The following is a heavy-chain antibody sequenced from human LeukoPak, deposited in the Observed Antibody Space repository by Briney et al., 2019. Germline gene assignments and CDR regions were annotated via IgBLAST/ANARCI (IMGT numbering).Heavy chain of an antibody. Sequence: ASAKVSCKXSGGTFSSYAISWVRQTPRQGLEWMGGIIPIFGTANYAQKFQGRVTITTDESTSTAYMELSSLKSEDTAVYYCARDSGVWGSYRTSAFDIWGQGTMVTVSS. D-gene: IGHD3-16*02. CDR2: IIPIFGTA. CDR3: ARDSGVWGSYRTSAFDI. V-gene: IGHV1-69*05. J-gene: IGHJ3*02. CDR1: GGTFSSYA.